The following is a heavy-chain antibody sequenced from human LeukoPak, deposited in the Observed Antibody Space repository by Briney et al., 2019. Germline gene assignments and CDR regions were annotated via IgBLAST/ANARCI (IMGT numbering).Heavy chain of an antibody. CDR2: IKSKTDGGTT. CDR3: TTRAGITGTIHAFDI. V-gene: IGHV3-15*01. Sequence: QPGGSLRLSCAASGFTFSNAWMSWVRQAPGKGLEWVGRIKSKTDGGTTDYAAPVKGRFTISRDDSKNTLYLQMNSLKTEDTAVYYCTTRAGITGTIHAFDIWGQGTMVTVSS. CDR1: GFTFSNAW. J-gene: IGHJ3*02. D-gene: IGHD1-7*01.